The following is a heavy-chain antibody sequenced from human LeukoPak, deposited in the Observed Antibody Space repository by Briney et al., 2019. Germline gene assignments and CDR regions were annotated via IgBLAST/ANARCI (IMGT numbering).Heavy chain of an antibody. Sequence: GSLRLSCAASGFTFSNYWMSWVRQAPGKGLEWVANIKQDGSEKYYVDSVKGRFTISRDNAKNSLYLQMNSLRAEDTAAYYCASYCSSTSCNTRGFDPWGQGTLVTVSS. J-gene: IGHJ5*02. CDR3: ASYCSSTSCNTRGFDP. V-gene: IGHV3-7*01. D-gene: IGHD2-2*02. CDR2: IKQDGSEK. CDR1: GFTFSNYW.